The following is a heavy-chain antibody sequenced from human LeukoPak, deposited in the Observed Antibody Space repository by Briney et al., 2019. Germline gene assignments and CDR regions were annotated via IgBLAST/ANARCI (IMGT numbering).Heavy chain of an antibody. CDR3: AKDLTVGATTSYYFDY. CDR2: IGSSDGNT. J-gene: IGHJ4*02. V-gene: IGHV3-23*01. D-gene: IGHD1-26*01. CDR1: GFTCGIYA. Sequence: PGGSLRLSCAASGFTCGIYAMSWVRQAPGKGLEWVSAIGSSDGNTYYADSVKGRFTISRDNSKNTLYLQMNSLKAEDTALYYCAKDLTVGATTSYYFDYWGQGTLVTVSS.